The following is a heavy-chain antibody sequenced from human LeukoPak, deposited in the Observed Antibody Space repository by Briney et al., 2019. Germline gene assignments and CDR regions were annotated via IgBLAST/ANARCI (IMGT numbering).Heavy chain of an antibody. V-gene: IGHV1-69*13. D-gene: IGHD3-3*01. CDR1: GGTFNNFA. Sequence: SVKVSCTASGGTFNNFAISWVRQAPGQGLEWVGGIIPMSGTANYAQKFQGRVTITADESTSTAYMELSSLRSEDTAIYYCASPVKYYDTWSGYPPFDYWGQGTLVTVSS. CDR2: IIPMSGTA. CDR3: ASPVKYYDTWSGYPPFDY. J-gene: IGHJ4*02.